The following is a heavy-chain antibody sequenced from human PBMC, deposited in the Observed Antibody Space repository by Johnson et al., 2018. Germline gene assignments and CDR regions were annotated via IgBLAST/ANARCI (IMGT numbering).Heavy chain of an antibody. CDR3: PRGYYDFWSGYWGYYCMDV. V-gene: IGHV4-59*01. CDR1: GGSISSYY. Sequence: QVQLQESGPGLVKPSETLSLTCTVSGGSISSYYWSWIRQPPGKGLEWIGYIYYSGSTNYNPSLKSRVTISVDTSKNQFSLKLSSLTAADTAVYYCPRGYYDFWSGYWGYYCMDVWGQGTTVTVSS. D-gene: IGHD3-3*01. CDR2: IYYSGST. J-gene: IGHJ6*02.